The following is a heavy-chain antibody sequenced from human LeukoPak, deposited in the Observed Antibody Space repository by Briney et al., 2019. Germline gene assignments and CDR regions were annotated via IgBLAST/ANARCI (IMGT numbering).Heavy chain of an antibody. CDR3: ARGPGVRGVIIGFDP. J-gene: IGHJ5*02. CDR1: GFTFSSYA. V-gene: IGHV3-30-3*01. D-gene: IGHD3-10*01. Sequence: GSLRLSCAASGFTFSSYAMHWVRQAPGKGLEWVAVISYDRSNKYYADSVKGRFTISRDNSKNTLYLQMNSLRAEDTAVYYCARGPGVRGVIIGFDPWGQGTLVTVSS. CDR2: ISYDRSNK.